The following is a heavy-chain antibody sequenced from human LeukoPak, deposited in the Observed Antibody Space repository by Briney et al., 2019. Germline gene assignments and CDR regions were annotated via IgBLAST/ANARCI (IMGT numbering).Heavy chain of an antibody. CDR3: ATDPLIVGATTGSDY. J-gene: IGHJ4*02. Sequence: SVKVSCKASGGTFSSYAISWVRQAPGQGLEWMGGIIPIFGTANYAQKFQGRVTMTEDTSTDTAYMELSSLRSEDTAVYYCATDPLIVGATTGSDYWGQGTLVTVSS. CDR2: IIPIFGTA. CDR1: GGTFSSYA. V-gene: IGHV1-69*06. D-gene: IGHD1-26*01.